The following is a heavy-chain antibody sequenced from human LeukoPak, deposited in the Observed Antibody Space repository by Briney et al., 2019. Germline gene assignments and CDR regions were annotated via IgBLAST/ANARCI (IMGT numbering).Heavy chain of an antibody. CDR2: ISAYNGNT. J-gene: IGHJ4*02. Sequence: ASVKVSCKASGYTFTSYGISWVRQAPGQGLEWMGWISAYNGNTNYAQKIRDRVTMTTDTSTSTAYMELRSLRSDDTAVYYRARDDGPGYSSGWYDYWGQGTLVTVSS. CDR3: ARDDGPGYSSGWYDY. V-gene: IGHV1-18*01. CDR1: GYTFTSYG. D-gene: IGHD6-19*01.